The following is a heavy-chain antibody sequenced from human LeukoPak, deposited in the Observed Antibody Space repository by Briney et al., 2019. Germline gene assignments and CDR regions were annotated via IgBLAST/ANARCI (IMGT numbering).Heavy chain of an antibody. Sequence: SETLSLTCTVSGGSISNAYWSWIRQPPGRGLEWIGYIYPSGSINYHPSLKSRVTISVDTSKNHFALNLNSVAAADTAVYYCAKSYFDYSTYYSYYFNLWGQGALVTVSS. CDR1: GGSISNAY. CDR2: IYPSGSI. V-gene: IGHV4-4*09. D-gene: IGHD4-11*01. J-gene: IGHJ4*02. CDR3: AKSYFDYSTYYSYYFNL.